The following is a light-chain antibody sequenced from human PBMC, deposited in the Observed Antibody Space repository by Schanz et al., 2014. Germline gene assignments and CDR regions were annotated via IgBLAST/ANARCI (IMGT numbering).Light chain of an antibody. CDR2: DVS. Sequence: QSALTQPASVSGSPGQSITISCTGTTSDVGGYNYVSWYQQHPGKAPKLMIYDVSSRPSGVSNRFSGSKSGNTASLTISGLQEEDEADYYCSSYADSSTLFGPGTKLTVL. J-gene: IGLJ1*01. CDR3: SSYADSSTL. CDR1: TSDVGGYNY. V-gene: IGLV2-14*01.